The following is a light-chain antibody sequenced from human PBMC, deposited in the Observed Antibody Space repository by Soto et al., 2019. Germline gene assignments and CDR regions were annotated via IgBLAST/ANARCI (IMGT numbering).Light chain of an antibody. CDR3: SAYAGRNNLI. CDR1: SSDVGGYDY. V-gene: IGLV2-8*01. Sequence: QSALTQPPSASGSHGQSVTISCTGTSSDVGGYDYVSWYQQHPGKAPKLMIYEATKRPSGVPDRFSGSKSGNTASLTVSGLQDEDEAHYYCSAYAGRNNLIFGGGTQLTVL. CDR2: EAT. J-gene: IGLJ2*01.